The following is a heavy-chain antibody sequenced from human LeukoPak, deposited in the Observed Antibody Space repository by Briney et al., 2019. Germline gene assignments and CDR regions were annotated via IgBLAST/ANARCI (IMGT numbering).Heavy chain of an antibody. D-gene: IGHD6-13*01. V-gene: IGHV2-70*11. J-gene: IGHJ4*02. CDR1: GASISSYY. CDR3: ARIMYSSWRLDY. Sequence: TLSLTCTVSGASISSYYWSWIRQPPGKALEWLTRIDWDDDKYYSTSLKTRLTISKDTSKNQVVLTMTNMDPVDTATYYCARIMYSSWRLDYWGQGTLVTVSS. CDR2: IDWDDDK.